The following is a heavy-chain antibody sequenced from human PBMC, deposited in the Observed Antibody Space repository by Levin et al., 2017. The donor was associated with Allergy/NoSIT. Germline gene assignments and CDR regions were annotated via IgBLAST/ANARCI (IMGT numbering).Heavy chain of an antibody. V-gene: IGHV3-23*01. D-gene: IGHD1-14*01. J-gene: IGHJ3*01. Sequence: SCAVSGFTLSEYAMSWVRQAPGKGLEWVSVITGGGFNTYYGDSVKGRFTVSRDNSKNTLYLELNSLRAEDTAVYYCAKKQGGTTGFSFDVWGQGTMVTVSS. CDR2: ITGGGFNT. CDR3: AKKQGGTTGFSFDV. CDR1: GFTLSEYA.